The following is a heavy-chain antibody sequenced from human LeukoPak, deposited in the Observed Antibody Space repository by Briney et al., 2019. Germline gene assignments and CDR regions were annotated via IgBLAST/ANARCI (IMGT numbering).Heavy chain of an antibody. V-gene: IGHV4-31*03. Sequence: SQTLSLTCTVSGGSISSGGYYWSWLRQHPGKGLEWIGYIYYSGSTYYNPSLKSRVTISVDTSKNQFSLKLSSVTAADTAVYYCARASKITMIVVVYHDAFDIWGQGTMVTVSS. D-gene: IGHD3-22*01. J-gene: IGHJ3*02. CDR2: IYYSGST. CDR1: GGSISSGGYY. CDR3: ARASKITMIVVVYHDAFDI.